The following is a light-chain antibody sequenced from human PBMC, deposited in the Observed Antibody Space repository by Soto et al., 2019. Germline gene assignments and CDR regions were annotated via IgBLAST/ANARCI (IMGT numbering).Light chain of an antibody. V-gene: IGKV1-39*01. J-gene: IGKJ4*01. CDR1: QSISNH. CDR2: AAS. Sequence: DIQMTQSPSSLSASVEDRVIITCRASQSISNHLNWYQQKPGKAPKLLIFAASSLQSGVPSRFSGSGSGTDFTLTISSLQREDFATYYCQQSYRTRLTFGGGTKVDIK. CDR3: QQSYRTRLT.